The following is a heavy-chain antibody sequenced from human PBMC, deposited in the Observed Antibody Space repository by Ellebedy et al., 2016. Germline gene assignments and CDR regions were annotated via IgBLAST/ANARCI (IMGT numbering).Heavy chain of an antibody. J-gene: IGHJ4*02. CDR1: GFTFSSYW. V-gene: IGHV3-7*04. Sequence: GESLKISCAASGFTFSSYWMSWIRQAPGKGLEWVANIKQDGSEKYYVDSVKGRFTISRDNAKNSLYLQMNSLRAEDTAVYYCARDGITMILVVSHFDYWGQGTLVTVSS. CDR3: ARDGITMILVVSHFDY. D-gene: IGHD3-22*01. CDR2: IKQDGSEK.